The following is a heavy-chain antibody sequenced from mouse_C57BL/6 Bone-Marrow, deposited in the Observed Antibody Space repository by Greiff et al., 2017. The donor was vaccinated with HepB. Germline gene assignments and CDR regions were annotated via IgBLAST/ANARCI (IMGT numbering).Heavy chain of an antibody. Sequence: QVQLQQSGAELAKPGASVKLSCKASGYTFTSYWMHWVKQRPGQGLEWIGYINPSSGYNKYNQKFKDKATLTADKSSSTAYMQLSSLTYADSAVYDCARGGLYYSNSLAMDYWGQGNSVTVSS. CDR1: GYTFTSYW. D-gene: IGHD2-5*01. V-gene: IGHV1-7*01. CDR2: INPSSGYN. CDR3: ARGGLYYSNSLAMDY. J-gene: IGHJ4*01.